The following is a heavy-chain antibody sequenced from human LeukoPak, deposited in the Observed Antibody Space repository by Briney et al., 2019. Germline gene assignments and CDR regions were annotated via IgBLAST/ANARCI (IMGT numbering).Heavy chain of an antibody. CDR1: GFTFTNYA. CDR3: AKDRIVVVVAATPEWFDP. V-gene: IGHV3-23*01. J-gene: IGHJ5*02. CDR2: ISGSGGGT. Sequence: PGGSLRLSCAASGFTFTNYAMSWVRQAPGKGLEWVSAISGSGGGTYYADPVKGRFTISRDNSKNTLYLQMNSLRAEDTAVYYCAKDRIVVVVAATPEWFDPWGQGTLVTVSS. D-gene: IGHD2-15*01.